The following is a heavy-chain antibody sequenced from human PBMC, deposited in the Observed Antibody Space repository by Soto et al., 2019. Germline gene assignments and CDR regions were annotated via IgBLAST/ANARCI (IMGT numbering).Heavy chain of an antibody. CDR2: IKSKTDGGTT. V-gene: IGHV3-15*01. J-gene: IGHJ3*02. CDR3: TTDGLGEQLAPAPFGI. Sequence: GGSLRLSCAASGFTFSNAWMSWVRQAPGKGLEWVGRIKSKTDGGTTDYATPVKGRFTISRDDSKNTLYLQMNSLKTEDTAVYYCTTDGLGEQLAPAPFGIWGQGTMVTVSS. D-gene: IGHD3-16*01. CDR1: GFTFSNAW.